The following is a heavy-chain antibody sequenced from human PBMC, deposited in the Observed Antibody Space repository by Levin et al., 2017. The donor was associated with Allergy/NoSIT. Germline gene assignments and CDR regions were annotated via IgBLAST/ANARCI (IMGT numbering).Heavy chain of an antibody. CDR1: GDSVSSNSAA. CDR3: ASQSVAVAGTVFGY. J-gene: IGHJ4*02. V-gene: IGHV6-1*01. Sequence: SQTLSLTCAISGDSVSSNSAAWNWIRQCPSRGLDWLGRTTYRSKCYNDYAVSVKSRLTINPDTSKNQFSLQLTSVTPEDTAVYSCASQSVAVAGTVFGYWGQGTLVTVSS. D-gene: IGHD6-19*01. CDR2: TTYRSKCYN.